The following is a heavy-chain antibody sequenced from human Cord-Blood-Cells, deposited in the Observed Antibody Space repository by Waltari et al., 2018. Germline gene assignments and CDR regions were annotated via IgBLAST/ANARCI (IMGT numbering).Heavy chain of an antibody. J-gene: IGHJ6*02. V-gene: IGHV4-34*01. Sequence: QVQLQQWGAGLLKPSETLSLTCAVYGGSFSGYYWSWIRQPPGKGLEWIGEINHSVSTNYNPSLKSRVTISVDTSKNQFSLKLSSVTAADTAVYYCARGSVVVPAAIRFHYYYGMDVWGQGTTVTVSS. CDR3: ARGSVVVPAAIRFHYYYGMDV. CDR2: INHSVST. D-gene: IGHD2-2*02. CDR1: GGSFSGYY.